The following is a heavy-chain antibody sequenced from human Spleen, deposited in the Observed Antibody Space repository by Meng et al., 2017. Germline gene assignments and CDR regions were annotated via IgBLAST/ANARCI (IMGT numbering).Heavy chain of an antibody. CDR3: ARASYGSGSPLGESWFDP. V-gene: IGHV4-31*03. CDR2: IHYSGST. CDR1: GVAISSGGYE. D-gene: IGHD3-10*01. Sequence: QVQLQESGPGLVKPSQTLSLTCTISGVAISSGGYEWSWIRQHPGKGLEWIGYIHYSGSTYYNPSLKSRVTISVETSKNQFSLRLSSGTAADTAVYYCARASYGSGSPLGESWFDPWGQGTLVTVSS. J-gene: IGHJ5*02.